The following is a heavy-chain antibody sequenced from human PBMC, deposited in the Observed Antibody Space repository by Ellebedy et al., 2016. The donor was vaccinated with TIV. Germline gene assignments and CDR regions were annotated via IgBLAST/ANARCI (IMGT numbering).Heavy chain of an antibody. CDR2: ISSTSEII. CDR1: GFTFSSYP. Sequence: GESLKISCVASGFTFSSYPMNWVRQAPGKGLEWVSYISSTSEIIYYADSVKGRFTISRDNARNSLYLQMSSLRADDAAVYYCARDGIVGGTTEYYFDYWGQGTLVTVSS. D-gene: IGHD1-26*01. J-gene: IGHJ4*02. CDR3: ARDGIVGGTTEYYFDY. V-gene: IGHV3-48*01.